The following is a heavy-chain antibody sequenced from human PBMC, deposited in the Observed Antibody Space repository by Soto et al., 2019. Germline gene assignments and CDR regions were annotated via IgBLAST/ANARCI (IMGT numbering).Heavy chain of an antibody. Sequence: QVQLVESGGGVVQPGRSLRLSCAASGFTFSYHALNWVRQAPGKGLEWVAVISYDGDNKYIAEAVKGHLTISRDNPKNTVSLQMNSLRTEDTAMYFCARGTTTSAFSVMDVWGQGTTVTVSS. CDR1: GFTFSYHA. J-gene: IGHJ6*02. CDR2: ISYDGDNK. D-gene: IGHD1-1*01. V-gene: IGHV3-30-3*01. CDR3: ARGTTTSAFSVMDV.